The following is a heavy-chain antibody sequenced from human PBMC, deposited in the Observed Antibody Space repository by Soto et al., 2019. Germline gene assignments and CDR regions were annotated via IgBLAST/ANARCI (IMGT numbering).Heavy chain of an antibody. V-gene: IGHV4-34*01. CDR1: GGSFSGYY. D-gene: IGHD4-4*01. J-gene: IGHJ5*02. CDR3: ARRGLSKGWFDP. Sequence: SETLSLTCAVYGGSFSGYYWSWIRQPPGKGLEWIGEINHSGSTNYNPSLKSRVTISVDTSKNQFSLKLSSVTAADTAVYYCARRGLSKGWFDPWGQGTLVTGSS. CDR2: INHSGST.